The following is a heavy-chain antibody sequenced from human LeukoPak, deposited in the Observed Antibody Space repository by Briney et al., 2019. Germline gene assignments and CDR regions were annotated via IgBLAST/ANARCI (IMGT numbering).Heavy chain of an antibody. CDR2: ISGSGDNT. CDR3: AKGPNGDYIGAFDI. J-gene: IGHJ3*02. Sequence: GGSLRLSCTTPKFNFNNYGMTWVRQAPGKGLKWVSSISGSGDNTQYAASVQGRFTISRDNSKNTLYLQMNSLRAEDTAVYYCAKGPNGDYIGAFDIWGQGTMVTVSS. V-gene: IGHV3-23*01. CDR1: KFNFNNYG. D-gene: IGHD4-17*01.